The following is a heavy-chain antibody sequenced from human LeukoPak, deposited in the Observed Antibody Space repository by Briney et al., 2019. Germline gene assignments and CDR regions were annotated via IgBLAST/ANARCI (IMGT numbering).Heavy chain of an antibody. CDR2: ISVYNGIT. V-gene: IGHV1-18*01. J-gene: IGHJ4*02. Sequence: ASVKVSCKASGYTFTNYDISWVRQAPGQGLEWMGWISVYNGITNYAQNLQGRVTMTTDTSTSTAYMELRSLRSDDTAVYYCASPERGWGQGTLVTVSS. CDR1: GYTFTNYD. CDR3: ASPERG.